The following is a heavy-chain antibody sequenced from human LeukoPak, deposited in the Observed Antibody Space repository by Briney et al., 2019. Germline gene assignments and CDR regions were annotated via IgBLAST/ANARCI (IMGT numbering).Heavy chain of an antibody. V-gene: IGHV3-23*01. CDR1: GFTFSSYA. CDR2: ISSSGATT. Sequence: PGGSLRLSCAASGFTFSSYAMSWVRQPPGKGLEWVSVISSSGATTYYPDSVKGRFTISRDNSKNTLYLQMNSLRAEDTAVYYCAKLFSPFDYWGQGTLVTVSS. CDR3: AKLFSPFDY. D-gene: IGHD3-10*01. J-gene: IGHJ4*02.